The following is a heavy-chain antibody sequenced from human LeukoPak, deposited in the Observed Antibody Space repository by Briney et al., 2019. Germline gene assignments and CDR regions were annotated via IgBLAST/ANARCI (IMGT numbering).Heavy chain of an antibody. CDR1: GYTFNSYG. CDR2: ISVYSGNT. V-gene: IGHV1-18*01. CDR3: ARYYYYYGMDV. Sequence: ASVKVSCTASGYTFNSYGISWVRQAPGQGLEWMGWISVYSGNTNYAQKLQGRVTMTTDTSTSTAYMELRSLRSDDTAVYYCARYYYYYGMDVWGQGTTVTVSS. J-gene: IGHJ6*02.